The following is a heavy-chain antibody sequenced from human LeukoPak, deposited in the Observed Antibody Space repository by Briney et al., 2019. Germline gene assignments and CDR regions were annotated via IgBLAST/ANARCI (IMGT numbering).Heavy chain of an antibody. Sequence: TSETLSLTCAVSGYSISSGYYWGWIRQPPGKGLEWIGSIYHSGSTYYNPSLKSRVTISVDTSKNQFSLKLSSVTAADTAVYYCARSHGPPLEYYFDYWGQGTLSPSPQ. J-gene: IGHJ4*02. CDR2: IYHSGST. CDR1: GYSISSGYY. D-gene: IGHD4-17*01. CDR3: ARSHGPPLEYYFDY. V-gene: IGHV4-38-2*01.